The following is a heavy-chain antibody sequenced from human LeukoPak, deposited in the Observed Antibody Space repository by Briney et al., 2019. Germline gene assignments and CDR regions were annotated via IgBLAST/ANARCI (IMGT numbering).Heavy chain of an antibody. D-gene: IGHD2-2*01. CDR2: ISGSGGST. J-gene: IGHJ4*02. CDR1: GFTFSSYE. Sequence: GGSLRLSCAASGFTFSSYEMNWVRQAPGKGLEWVSAISGSGGSTYYADSVKGRFTISRDNSKNTLYLQMNSLRAEDTAVYYCAKDCSSTSCYYYWGQGTLVTVSS. CDR3: AKDCSSTSCYYY. V-gene: IGHV3-23*01.